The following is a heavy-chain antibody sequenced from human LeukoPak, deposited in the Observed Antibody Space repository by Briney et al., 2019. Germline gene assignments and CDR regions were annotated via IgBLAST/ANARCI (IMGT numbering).Heavy chain of an antibody. CDR3: ARRPWVGAADI. J-gene: IGHJ3*02. CDR1: GYSISRAYS. CDR2: LYDSGSS. V-gene: IGHV4-38-2*02. Sequence: SETLSLTCSVSGYSISRAYSWGWVRQPPGKGLEWIGSLYDSGSSYYDPSLKSRVTLSVDTSKNELSLQLNSVTAADTAVYFCARRPWVGAADIWGQGTMVIVSS. D-gene: IGHD1-26*01.